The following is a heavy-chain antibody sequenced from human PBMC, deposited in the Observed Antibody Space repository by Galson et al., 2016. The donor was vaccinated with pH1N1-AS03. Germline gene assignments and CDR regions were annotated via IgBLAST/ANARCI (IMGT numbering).Heavy chain of an antibody. Sequence: SLRLSCAGSGFTFDAYAMHWVRRGPGKGLEWVSGIDRNSGTIGYTDSVKGRFTISRDNAKNSLYLEMNSLRAEDTALYYCAKSPGYCSAGSCSDQGYFDYWGQGTLVTVSS. D-gene: IGHD2-15*01. CDR3: AKSPGYCSAGSCSDQGYFDY. CDR1: GFTFDAYA. V-gene: IGHV3-9*01. J-gene: IGHJ4*02. CDR2: IDRNSGTI.